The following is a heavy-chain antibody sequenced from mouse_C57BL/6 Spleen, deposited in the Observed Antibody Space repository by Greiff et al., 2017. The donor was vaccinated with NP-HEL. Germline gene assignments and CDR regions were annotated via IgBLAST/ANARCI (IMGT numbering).Heavy chain of an antibody. CDR1: GFTFTDYY. J-gene: IGHJ4*01. V-gene: IGHV7-3*01. CDR2: IRNKANGYTT. Sequence: EVKLMESGGGLVQPGGSLSLSCAASGFTFTDYYMSWVRQPPGKALEWLGFIRNKANGYTTEYSASVKGRFTISRDNSQSILYLQMNALRAEDSATYYCARSPYDYEPYAMDYWGQGTSVTVSS. CDR3: ARSPYDYEPYAMDY. D-gene: IGHD2-4*01.